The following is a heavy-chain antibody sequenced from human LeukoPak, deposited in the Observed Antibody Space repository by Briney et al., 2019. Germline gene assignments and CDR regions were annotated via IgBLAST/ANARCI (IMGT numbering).Heavy chain of an antibody. CDR3: ASSPAVAGTG. J-gene: IGHJ4*02. V-gene: IGHV3-21*01. CDR2: ISSSSSYI. CDR1: GFTFSSYS. Sequence: KPGGSLRLSCAASGFTFSSYSMNWVRQAPGKGLEWVSSISSSSSYIYYADSVKGRFTISRDNAKNSLHLQMNGLRAEDTAVYYCASSPAVAGTGRGQGTLVTVSS. D-gene: IGHD6-19*01.